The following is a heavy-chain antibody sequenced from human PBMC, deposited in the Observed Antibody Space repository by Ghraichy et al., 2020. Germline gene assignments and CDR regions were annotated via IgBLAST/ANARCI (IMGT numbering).Heavy chain of an antibody. Sequence: SETLSLTCTVSGDSISSSNCHWAWIRQSPGKGLEWIVSIFYTGTTYYNLSLQSRVTISVATSKNQFSLKLTSVTAADTGVYFCARQSGQYSAYDYVYEYWGQGTLGTVS. CDR2: IFYTGTT. D-gene: IGHD5-12*01. J-gene: IGHJ4*02. V-gene: IGHV4-39*01. CDR1: GDSISSSNCH. CDR3: ARQSGQYSAYDYVYEY.